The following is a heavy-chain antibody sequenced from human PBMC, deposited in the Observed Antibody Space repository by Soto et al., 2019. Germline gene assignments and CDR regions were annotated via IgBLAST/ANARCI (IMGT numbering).Heavy chain of an antibody. V-gene: IGHV3-30*18. Sequence: QTGGSLRLSCAASGFTFSSYGMHWVRQAPGKGLEWVAVISYDGSNKYYADSVKGRFTISRDNSKNTLYLQMNSLRAEDTAVYYCAKDSVGTAMGIYYGMDVWGQGTKVTVSS. D-gene: IGHD5-18*01. CDR1: GFTFSSYG. CDR3: AKDSVGTAMGIYYGMDV. CDR2: ISYDGSNK. J-gene: IGHJ6*02.